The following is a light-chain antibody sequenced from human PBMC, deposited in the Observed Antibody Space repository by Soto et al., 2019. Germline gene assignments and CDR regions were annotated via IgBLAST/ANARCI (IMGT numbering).Light chain of an antibody. CDR1: SSNIGAGYE. CDR3: QSYDSSRSGMV. CDR2: GDS. Sequence: QSALTQPPSVSGSPGQRVTISCTGSSSNIGAGYEVHWYQQHPGTAPKLLIYGDSNRPSGVPDRFSGSKSGANVSLAIIGLQAEDEADYYYQSYDSSRSGMVFGGGTKLTVL. J-gene: IGLJ3*02. V-gene: IGLV1-40*01.